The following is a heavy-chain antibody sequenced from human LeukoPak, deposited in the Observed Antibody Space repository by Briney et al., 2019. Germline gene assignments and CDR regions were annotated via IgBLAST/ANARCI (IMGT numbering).Heavy chain of an antibody. CDR2: VYYTGSI. CDR3: ARIPVTVVGSATTYYFDS. D-gene: IGHD2-15*01. Sequence: PSETLSLTCTVSGGSVRSGAFYWGWIRQPPGKWLEWIGSVYYTGSIYHNPSLKSRVTMSVDTSKNQFSLNLSSVTAADTALYYCARIPVTVVGSATTYYFDSWGQGTLVIVSS. V-gene: IGHV4-39*01. J-gene: IGHJ4*02. CDR1: GGSVRSGAFY.